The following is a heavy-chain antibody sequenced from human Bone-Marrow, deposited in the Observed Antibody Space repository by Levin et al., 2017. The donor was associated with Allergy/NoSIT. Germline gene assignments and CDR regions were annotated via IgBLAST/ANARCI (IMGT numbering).Heavy chain of an antibody. CDR1: GGSISTSSYY. CDR3: ARDEMGHEIQYYYGMDV. CDR2: IYHSGST. Sequence: PSETLSLTCTVSGGSISTSSYYWGWIRQPPGKGLEWIGNIYHSGSTYYTPSLRSRVTISVDTSTNQFSLRVNSVTDADTAVYYCARDEMGHEIQYYYGMDVWGQGTTVTVSS. D-gene: IGHD5-24*01. V-gene: IGHV4-39*07. J-gene: IGHJ6*02.